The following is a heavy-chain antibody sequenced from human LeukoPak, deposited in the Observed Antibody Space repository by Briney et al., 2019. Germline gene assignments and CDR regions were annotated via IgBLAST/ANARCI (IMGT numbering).Heavy chain of an antibody. V-gene: IGHV1-69*13. CDR1: GGTFSSYA. Sequence: ASVKVSCKASGGTFSSYAISWVRQAPGQGLEWMGGIIPIFGTANYAQKFQGRVTITADESTSTAYMELSSLRSEDTAVYYCARDRAYYDFWSGYYRELDYWGQGTLVTVSS. D-gene: IGHD3-3*01. CDR3: ARDRAYYDFWSGYYRELDY. J-gene: IGHJ4*02. CDR2: IIPIFGTA.